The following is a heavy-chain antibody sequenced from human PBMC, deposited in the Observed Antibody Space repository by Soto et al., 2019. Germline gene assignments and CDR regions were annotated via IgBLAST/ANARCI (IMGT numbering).Heavy chain of an antibody. V-gene: IGHV4-34*01. CDR1: GGSFSGYY. CDR3: ARASQWLRRCMDY. J-gene: IGHJ4*02. Sequence: PSETLSLTCAVYGGSFSGYYWSWIRQPPGKGLEWIGEINHSGSTNYNPSLKSRVTISVDTSKNQFSLKLSSVTAADTAVYYCARASQWLRRCMDYWGQGTLVTVSS. D-gene: IGHD5-12*01. CDR2: INHSGST.